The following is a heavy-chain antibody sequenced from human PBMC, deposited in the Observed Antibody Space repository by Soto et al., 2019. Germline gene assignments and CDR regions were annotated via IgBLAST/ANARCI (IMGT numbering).Heavy chain of an antibody. CDR1: GFTISSYS. CDR3: ARGYSSSSPIDY. CDR2: ISSSSSYI. Sequence: GGSLRLSCAASGFTISSYSMNWVRQAPGKGLEWVSSISSSSSYIYYADSVKGRFTISRDNAKNSLYLQMNSLRAEDTAVYYCARGYSSSSPIDYWGQGTLVTVSS. V-gene: IGHV3-21*01. J-gene: IGHJ4*02. D-gene: IGHD6-6*01.